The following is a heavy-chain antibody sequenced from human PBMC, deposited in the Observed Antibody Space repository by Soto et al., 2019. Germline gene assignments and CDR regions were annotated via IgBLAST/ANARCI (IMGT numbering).Heavy chain of an antibody. D-gene: IGHD3-10*01. CDR2: IYYSGST. CDR3: ERQTPPRSGSYSPPDY. J-gene: IGHJ4*02. CDR1: GGSISSYY. Sequence: QVQLQESGPGLVKPSETLSLTCTVSGGSISSYYWSWIRQPPGKGLEWIGYIYYSGSTNYNPSLKSRATISVDTSKNQCSLKLSAVTAADTAVYYCERQTPPRSGSYSPPDYWGQGTLVTVSS. V-gene: IGHV4-59*08.